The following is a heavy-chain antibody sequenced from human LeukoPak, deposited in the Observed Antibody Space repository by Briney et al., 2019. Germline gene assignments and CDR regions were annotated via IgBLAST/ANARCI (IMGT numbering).Heavy chain of an antibody. CDR2: ISGSGGST. Sequence: GVSLRLSCAASGFTFSSYAMSWVRQAPGKGLEWVSAISGSGGSTYYADSVKGRFTISRDNSKNTLYLQMNSLRAEDTAVYYCAKDSSSWCVYLDYWGQGTLVTVSS. J-gene: IGHJ4*02. V-gene: IGHV3-23*01. CDR3: AKDSSSWCVYLDY. CDR1: GFTFSSYA. D-gene: IGHD6-13*01.